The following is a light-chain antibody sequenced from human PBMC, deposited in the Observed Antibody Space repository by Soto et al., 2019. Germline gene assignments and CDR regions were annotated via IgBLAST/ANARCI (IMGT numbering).Light chain of an antibody. V-gene: IGLV2-14*03. CDR2: DVS. CDR1: SNDVGTYNS. Sequence: QSVLTQPASVSGSPGQSITISCTGASNDVGTYNSVSWYQQHPGKAPKLMIYDVSKRPSGVSNRFSASKSGNTASLTISGLQAEDEADYYCGSSTGSDTLVFGTGTKVTVL. CDR3: GSSTGSDTLV. J-gene: IGLJ1*01.